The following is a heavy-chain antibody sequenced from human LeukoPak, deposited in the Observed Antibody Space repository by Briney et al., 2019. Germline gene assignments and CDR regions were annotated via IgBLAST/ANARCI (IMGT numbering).Heavy chain of an antibody. V-gene: IGHV4-34*01. J-gene: IGHJ4*02. CDR2: INHSGST. Sequence: TSETLSLTCAVYGGSFSGYYWSWIRQPPGKGLEWIGEINHSGSTNYNPSLKSRVTISVGTSKNQFSLRLSSVTAADTAVYYCARGPRTVTTGFDYWGQGTLVTVSS. CDR1: GGSFSGYY. CDR3: ARGPRTVTTGFDY. D-gene: IGHD4-17*01.